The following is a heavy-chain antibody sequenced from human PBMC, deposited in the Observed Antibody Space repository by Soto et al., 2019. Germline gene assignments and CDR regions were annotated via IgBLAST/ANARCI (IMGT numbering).Heavy chain of an antibody. CDR3: AAPLYDSSGYYTPHTKDYYYYGMDV. CDR1: GFTFSSYS. Sequence: GGSLRLSCAASGFTFSSYSMNWVRQAPGKGLEWVSSISSSSSYIYYADSVKGRFTISRDNAKNSLYLQMNSLRAEDTAVYYCAAPLYDSSGYYTPHTKDYYYYGMDVWGQGTTVTVSS. CDR2: ISSSSSYI. J-gene: IGHJ6*02. D-gene: IGHD3-22*01. V-gene: IGHV3-21*01.